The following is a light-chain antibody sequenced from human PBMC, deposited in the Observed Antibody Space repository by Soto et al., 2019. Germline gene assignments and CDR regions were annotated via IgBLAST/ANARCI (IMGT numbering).Light chain of an antibody. CDR2: SAS. Sequence: DIQMTQSPSSLSTSIGDRVTITCRASQRINIYLNWYRQKPGKAPELLIYSASNLQSGVPSRFSGSGSGTDFTLTISSLQPEDFATYYCQQSYSTPWTFGQGTKVDI. CDR3: QQSYSTPWT. J-gene: IGKJ1*01. CDR1: QRINIY. V-gene: IGKV1-39*01.